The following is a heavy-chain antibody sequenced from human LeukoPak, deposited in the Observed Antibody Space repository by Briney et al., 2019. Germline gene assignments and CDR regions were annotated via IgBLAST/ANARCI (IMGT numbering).Heavy chain of an antibody. V-gene: IGHV3-23*01. CDR1: GFTFSTYT. CDR2: ISGSGGST. J-gene: IGHJ4*02. CDR3: AKALGGIAAAGTSYFDY. D-gene: IGHD6-13*01. Sequence: PGGSLRLSCAASGFTFSTYTMNWVRQAPGKGLEWVSAISGSGGSTYYADSVKGRFTISRDNSKNTLYLQMNSLRAEDTAVYYCAKALGGIAAAGTSYFDYWGQGTLVTVSS.